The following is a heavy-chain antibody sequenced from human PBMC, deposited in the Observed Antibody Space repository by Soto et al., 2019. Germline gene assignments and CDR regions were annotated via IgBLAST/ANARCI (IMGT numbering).Heavy chain of an antibody. CDR3: ARKGYCSGGSCLSFDP. CDR1: GGTFSSYA. Sequence: SVKVSCKASGGTFSSYAISWVRQAPGQGPEWMGGIIPIFGTANYAQKFQGRVTITADESTSTAYMELSSLRSEDTAVYYCARKGYCSGGSCLSFDPWGQGTLVTVSS. CDR2: IIPIFGTA. D-gene: IGHD2-15*01. J-gene: IGHJ5*02. V-gene: IGHV1-69*13.